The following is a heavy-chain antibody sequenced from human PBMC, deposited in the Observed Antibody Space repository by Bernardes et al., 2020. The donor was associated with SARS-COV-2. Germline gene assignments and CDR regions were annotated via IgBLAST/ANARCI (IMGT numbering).Heavy chain of an antibody. CDR2: IYSDGTT. CDR3: ARGEAVTILGVPIRGRWYFDL. Sequence: GSMRLACAASVFIVSNKYMTWVRPAPGKGLEWVSVIYSDGTTFYTDSVKGRFTISRDNSKNTLYLQMNSLRVEDAAVYYCARGEAVTILGVPIRGRWYFDLWGRGTQVSVSS. J-gene: IGHJ2*01. D-gene: IGHD3-3*01. V-gene: IGHV3-66*02. CDR1: VFIVSNKY.